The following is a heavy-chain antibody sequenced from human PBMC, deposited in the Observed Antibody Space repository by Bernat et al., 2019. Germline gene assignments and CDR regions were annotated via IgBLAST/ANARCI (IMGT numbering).Heavy chain of an antibody. V-gene: IGHV4-30-2*01. J-gene: IGHJ4*02. CDR2: FYHSGTT. CDR1: GGSISSGGYS. D-gene: IGHD4-17*01. Sequence: QVQLQESGSGLVKPSQTLSLTCVVSGGSISSGGYSWSWIRQPPGTGLEWIGYFYHSGTTYYNPSLQSRVTISVDRSKDQFSLKLTSVTAADTAVYYCARTQGYGSFDYWGQGALVTVSS. CDR3: ARTQGYGSFDY.